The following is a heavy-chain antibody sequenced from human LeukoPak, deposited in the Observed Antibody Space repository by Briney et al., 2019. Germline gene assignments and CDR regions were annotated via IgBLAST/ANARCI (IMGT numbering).Heavy chain of an antibody. V-gene: IGHV3-48*01. D-gene: IGHD3-3*01. J-gene: IGHJ4*02. Sequence: GGSLRLSCAASGFTFSSYSMNWVRQAPGKGLEWVSYISSSSSTIYYADSVKGRFTISRDNAKNSLYLQMNSLRAEDTAVYYCARGTFGRFLADGYFGYWGQGTLVTVSS. CDR1: GFTFSSYS. CDR2: ISSSSSTI. CDR3: ARGTFGRFLADGYFGY.